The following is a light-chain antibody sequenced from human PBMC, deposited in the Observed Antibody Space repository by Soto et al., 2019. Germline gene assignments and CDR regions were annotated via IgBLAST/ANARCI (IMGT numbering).Light chain of an antibody. CDR2: DAS. V-gene: IGKV3-11*01. Sequence: EIVLTQSPATLSLSPGERATLSCRASQSVSSYLAWYQQKPGQAPSLLIYDASNRATGIPARFSGSGSGTDFTLTISSLEPEDVAVYYCQQRSNWPPFTFGRGTKVEIK. CDR1: QSVSSY. CDR3: QQRSNWPPFT. J-gene: IGKJ4*01.